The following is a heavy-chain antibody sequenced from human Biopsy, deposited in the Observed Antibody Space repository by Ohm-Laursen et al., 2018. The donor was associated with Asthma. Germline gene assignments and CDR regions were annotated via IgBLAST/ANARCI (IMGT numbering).Heavy chain of an antibody. J-gene: IGHJ3*01. Sequence: GASVKASCKASGYTFIHFAIHWVRQAPGQRLEWMGWINAGDGNTKYSQKFQGRVTITRDTSAITAYMDLRSLRSEDTAMYYCARTYYDFLTGQVNDAFALWGQGTMVTVSS. V-gene: IGHV1-3*01. CDR1: GYTFIHFA. D-gene: IGHD3-9*01. CDR2: INAGDGNT. CDR3: ARTYYDFLTGQVNDAFAL.